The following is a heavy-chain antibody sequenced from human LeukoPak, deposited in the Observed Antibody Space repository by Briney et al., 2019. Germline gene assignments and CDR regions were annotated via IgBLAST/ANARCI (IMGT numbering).Heavy chain of an antibody. V-gene: IGHV4-34*01. CDR2: INHSGST. CDR1: GGSFSGYY. D-gene: IGHD3-10*01. CDR3: ARGSHHYYGSGSFIDY. J-gene: IGHJ4*02. Sequence: SETLSLTCAVYGGSFSGYYWSWIRQPPGKGLEWIGEINHSGSTNYNPSLKSRVTISVDTSKNQFSLKLSSVTAADTAVYYCARGSHHYYGSGSFIDYWGLGTLVTVSS.